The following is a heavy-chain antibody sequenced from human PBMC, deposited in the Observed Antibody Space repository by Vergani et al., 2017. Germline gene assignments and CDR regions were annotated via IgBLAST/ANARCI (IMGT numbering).Heavy chain of an antibody. CDR1: GGTFSSYT. CDR3: AAGGMVRGSIIDGMDV. D-gene: IGHD3-10*01. V-gene: IGHV1-69*02. J-gene: IGHJ6*02. Sequence: QVQLVQSGAEVKKPGSSVKVSCKASGGTFSSYTISWVRQAPGQGLEWMGRISPILGIANYAQKFQGRVTITADKSTSTAYMELSSPGSEDAAVYYCAAGGMVRGSIIDGMDVWGQGTLVTVSS. CDR2: ISPILGIA.